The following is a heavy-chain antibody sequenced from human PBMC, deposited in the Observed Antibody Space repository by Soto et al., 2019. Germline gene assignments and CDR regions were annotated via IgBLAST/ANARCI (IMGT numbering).Heavy chain of an antibody. CDR3: AREGLTGTIGLYYYYGMDV. J-gene: IGHJ6*02. V-gene: IGHV4-59*01. D-gene: IGHD1-7*01. CDR1: GGSIRSYY. Sequence: SETLSLTCTVSGGSIRSYYWCWILPHPYKALEWIGYIYYSGSTNYNPSLKSRVTISVDTSKNQFSLKLSSVTAADTAVYYCAREGLTGTIGLYYYYGMDVWGQGTTVTVSS. CDR2: IYYSGST.